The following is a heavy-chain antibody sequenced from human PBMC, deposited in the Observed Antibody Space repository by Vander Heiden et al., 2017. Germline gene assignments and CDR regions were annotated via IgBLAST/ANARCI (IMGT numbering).Heavy chain of an antibody. J-gene: IGHJ6*02. CDR1: GFTFSSSA. V-gene: IGHV3-23*01. CDR2: ISGSGGST. Sequence: EVQLLESGGGLVQPGGSLRLSCAASGFTFSSSAMSWVRQAPGKGLEWVSAISGSGGSTYYADSVKGRFTISRDNSKNTLYLQMNSLRAEDTAVYYCAKGGFTSWEVYYYYGMDVWGQGTTVTVSS. D-gene: IGHD2-2*01. CDR3: AKGGFTSWEVYYYYGMDV.